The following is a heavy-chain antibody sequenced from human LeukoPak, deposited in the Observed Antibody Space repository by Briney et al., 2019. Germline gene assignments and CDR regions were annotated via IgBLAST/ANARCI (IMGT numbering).Heavy chain of an antibody. V-gene: IGHV4-61*02. J-gene: IGHJ5*02. D-gene: IGHD3-10*01. CDR3: ARRARGTMVRGVIITQGFDP. CDR1: GGSISSGSYY. CDR2: IYTSGST. Sequence: PSQTLSLTCTVSGGSISSGSYYWSWIRQPAGKGLEWIGRIYTSGSTNYNPSLKSRVTISVDTSKNQFSLKLSSVTAADTAVYYCARRARGTMVRGVIITQGFDPWGQGTLVTVSS.